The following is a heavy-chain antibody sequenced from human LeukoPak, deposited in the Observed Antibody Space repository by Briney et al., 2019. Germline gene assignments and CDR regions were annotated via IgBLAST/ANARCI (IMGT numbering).Heavy chain of an antibody. J-gene: IGHJ3*02. CDR2: IYYSGST. CDR1: GGSISSGGYY. V-gene: IGHV4-31*03. CDR3: ARGLLDLDAFDI. Sequence: SETLSLTCTVSGGSISSGGYYWSWIRQHPGKGLEWIGYIYYSGSTYYNPSLKSRVTISVDTSKNQFSLKLSSVTAADTAVYYCARGLLDLDAFDIWGQGTMVTVSS. D-gene: IGHD1-1*01.